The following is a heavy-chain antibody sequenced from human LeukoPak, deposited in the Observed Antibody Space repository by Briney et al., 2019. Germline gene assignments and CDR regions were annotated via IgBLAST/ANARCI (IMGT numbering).Heavy chain of an antibody. V-gene: IGHV4-59*08. CDR2: IYYSGST. CDR1: GGSISSYY. CDR3: ARHAGTTVTFDY. D-gene: IGHD1-1*01. J-gene: IGHJ4*02. Sequence: SETLSLTCTVSGGSISSYYWSWIRQPPGKGLEWIGYIYYSGSTKYNPSLKSRVTISVDTSKNQFSLKLSSVTAADTAVYYCARHAGTTVTFDYWGQGTLVTVSS.